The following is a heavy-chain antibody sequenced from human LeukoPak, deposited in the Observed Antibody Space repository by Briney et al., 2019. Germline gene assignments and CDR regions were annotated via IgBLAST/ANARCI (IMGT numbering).Heavy chain of an antibody. CDR2: INSDGNST. CDR1: GFTFSSYW. CDR3: ARGGSRSWSAFDY. V-gene: IGHV3-74*01. D-gene: IGHD6-13*01. J-gene: IGHJ4*02. Sequence: QSGGSLGLSCAASGFTFSSYWMHWVRQGPGKGLVWVSRINSDGNSTNYADSVKGRFTISRDSAKNTLYLQMNSLRAEDTAVYYCARGGSRSWSAFDYWGQGTLVTVSS.